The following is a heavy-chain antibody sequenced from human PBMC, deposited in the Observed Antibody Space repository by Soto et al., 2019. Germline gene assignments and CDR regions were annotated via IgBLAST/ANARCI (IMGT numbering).Heavy chain of an antibody. D-gene: IGHD6-19*01. Sequence: ASVKVSCKASGYTFTSQNMHWVRQAPRQGLEWMGVINPSIGTTTYAQKFQGRVTMTSDTSTSSVYMEVSSLRSEDTAVYYCARDLFRGIAVAGMGYWGQGTLVTVSS. CDR2: INPSIGTT. J-gene: IGHJ4*02. CDR3: ARDLFRGIAVAGMGY. V-gene: IGHV1-46*01. CDR1: GYTFTSQN.